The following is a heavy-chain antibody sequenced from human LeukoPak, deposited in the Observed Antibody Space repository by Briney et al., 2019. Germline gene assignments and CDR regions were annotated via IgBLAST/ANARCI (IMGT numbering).Heavy chain of an antibody. J-gene: IGHJ3*02. D-gene: IGHD3-22*01. V-gene: IGHV4-30-2*01. CDR1: GGSLSSGGYS. CDR2: IYHSGST. CDR3: ARGYYYDSSGPGAFDI. Sequence: SETLSLTCAVPGGSLSSGGYSWSWIRHPPGKGLEWHGYIYHSGSTYYNPSHKSRVTISVDRSKNQFSLKLSSVTAADTAVYYCARGYYYDSSGPGAFDIWGQGTMVTVSS.